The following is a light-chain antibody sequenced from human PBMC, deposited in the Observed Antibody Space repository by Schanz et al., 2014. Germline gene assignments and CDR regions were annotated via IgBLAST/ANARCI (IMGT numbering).Light chain of an antibody. Sequence: EIVLTQSPAIVSVSPGERATLSCRASQSVTTNLAWYQHKPGQAPRLLIYRTSNRATGVPARFSGSGSATDFTITISSLEPEDFAVYYCHQRDNWPRTFGQGTKLEMK. CDR1: QSVTTN. CDR3: HQRDNWPRT. CDR2: RTS. J-gene: IGKJ2*01. V-gene: IGKV3-11*01.